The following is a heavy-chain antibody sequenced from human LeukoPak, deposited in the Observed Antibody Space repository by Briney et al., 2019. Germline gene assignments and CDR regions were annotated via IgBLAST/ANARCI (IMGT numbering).Heavy chain of an antibody. CDR2: ISSSSSTI. CDR1: GFTFSSYS. Sequence: QPGGSLRLSCAASGFTFSSYSVNWVRQAPGKGLEWVSYISSSSSTIYYADSVKGRFTISRDNAKNSLYLQMNSLRDEDTAVYYCARAKYYYDSSGYYSFDYWGQGTLVTVSS. CDR3: ARAKYYYDSSGYYSFDY. J-gene: IGHJ4*02. D-gene: IGHD3-22*01. V-gene: IGHV3-48*02.